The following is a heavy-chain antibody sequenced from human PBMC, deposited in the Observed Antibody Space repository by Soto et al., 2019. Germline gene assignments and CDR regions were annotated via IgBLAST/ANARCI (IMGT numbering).Heavy chain of an antibody. CDR3: AREVRLLLYGINWFDP. CDR2: IIPIFGTA. D-gene: IGHD3-22*01. Sequence: SVEVSCKXSGGTFSSYAISWVRQAPGQGLEWMGGIIPIFGTANYAQKFQGRVTIAADKSTSTAYMELSSLRSEDTAVYYCAREVRLLLYGINWFDPWGQGTLVTVSS. CDR1: GGTFSSYA. V-gene: IGHV1-69*06. J-gene: IGHJ5*02.